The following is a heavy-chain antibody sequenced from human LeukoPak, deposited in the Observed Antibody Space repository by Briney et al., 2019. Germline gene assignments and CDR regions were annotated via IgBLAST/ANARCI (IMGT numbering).Heavy chain of an antibody. D-gene: IGHD5-24*01. J-gene: IGHJ4*02. CDR3: ARDRDGPDY. CDR2: IKSKTDGGTT. V-gene: IGHV3-15*01. CDR1: GFIFSNVW. Sequence: GGSLRLSCAASGFIFSNVWMSWVRQAPRKGLEWVGRIKSKTDGGTTDYAAPVKGRFTISRDNAKNSLYLQMNSLRAEDTAVYYCARDRDGPDYWGQGTLVTVSS.